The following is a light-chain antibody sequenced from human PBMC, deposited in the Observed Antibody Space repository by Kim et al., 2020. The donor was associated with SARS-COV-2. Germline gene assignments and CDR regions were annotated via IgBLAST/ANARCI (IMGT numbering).Light chain of an antibody. Sequence: LAPGERATLTARARQSINSVLGWYQQIPGQAPRLLIWDASNRATGTPARFSGSGSGTDFTLTITSLEREDFAVYYCLQRHDWPLTFGGGTKVDIK. CDR3: LQRHDWPLT. CDR1: QSINSV. J-gene: IGKJ4*01. V-gene: IGKV3-11*01. CDR2: DAS.